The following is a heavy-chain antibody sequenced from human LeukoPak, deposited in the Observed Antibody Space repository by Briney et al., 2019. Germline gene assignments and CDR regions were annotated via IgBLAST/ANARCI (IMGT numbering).Heavy chain of an antibody. D-gene: IGHD4/OR15-4a*01. V-gene: IGHV4-4*02. J-gene: IGHJ6*04. CDR2: IYHSGST. CDR1: SDSIRSNNW. Sequence: PSGTLSLTCAVSSDSIRSNNWWSWVRQPPGKGLEWIGEIYHSGSTNYNPSLKSRVTISADTSKNQLSLKLSSATAADTAVYYCVRVPFAFYGMEVWGKGTTVSVSS. CDR3: VRVPFAFYGMEV.